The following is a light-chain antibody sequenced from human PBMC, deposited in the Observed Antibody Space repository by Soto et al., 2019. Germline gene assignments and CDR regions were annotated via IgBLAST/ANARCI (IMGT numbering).Light chain of an antibody. J-gene: IGKJ4*01. V-gene: IGKV1-33*01. Sequence: DIQMTQSPSSLSASVGDRVTITCQASQDISKYLNWYQQRPGKAHKLLIYDASSLEAGVPSRFTGSGSGTDFTFTISSLQPEDIATYYCQQYDNPPVTFGGGTKVEIK. CDR3: QQYDNPPVT. CDR1: QDISKY. CDR2: DAS.